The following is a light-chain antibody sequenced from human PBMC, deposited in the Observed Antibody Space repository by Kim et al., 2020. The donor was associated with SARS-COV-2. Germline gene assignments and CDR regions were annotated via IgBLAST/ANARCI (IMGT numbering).Light chain of an antibody. CDR2: GDI. CDR1: TSNIGAGYA. V-gene: IGLV1-40*01. CDR3: QSYDNSLSGYG. Sequence: QSVLTQPPSVSGAPGQRVTISCTGITSNIGAGYAVHWYQQLPGTAPKLLIYGDINRPSGVPDRFSGSKSGTSASLAITGLQTEDEADYYCQSYDNSLSGYGFGTGTKVTVL. J-gene: IGLJ1*01.